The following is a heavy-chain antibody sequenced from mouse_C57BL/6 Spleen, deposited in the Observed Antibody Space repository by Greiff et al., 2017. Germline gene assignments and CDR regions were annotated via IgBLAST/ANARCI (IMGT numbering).Heavy chain of an antibody. CDR3: SITTVAFDY. CDR2: IDPETGGT. CDR1: GYTFTDYE. V-gene: IGHV1-15*01. D-gene: IGHD1-1*01. Sequence: VQLQASGAELVRPGASVTLSCKASGYTFTDYEMHWVKQTPVHGLEWIGAIDPETGGTAYNQKFKGKAILTADKSSSTAYMELRSLTSEDSAVYYCSITTVAFDYWGQGTTLTVSS. J-gene: IGHJ2*01.